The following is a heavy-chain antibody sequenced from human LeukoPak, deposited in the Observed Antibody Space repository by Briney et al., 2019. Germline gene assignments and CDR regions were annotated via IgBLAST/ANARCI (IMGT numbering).Heavy chain of an antibody. V-gene: IGHV3-7*01. Sequence: PGGSLRLSCAASGFTLSSYWMSWVRQAPGKGLEWVANIKQEGSEKYYVDSVKGRFTISRDNAKNSLYLQLNSLRAEDTAVYYCVRTGVLWWGRRVCYFDYWGQGTLVTVSS. D-gene: IGHD2-21*01. CDR2: IKQEGSEK. J-gene: IGHJ4*02. CDR1: GFTLSSYW. CDR3: VRTGVLWWGRRVCYFDY.